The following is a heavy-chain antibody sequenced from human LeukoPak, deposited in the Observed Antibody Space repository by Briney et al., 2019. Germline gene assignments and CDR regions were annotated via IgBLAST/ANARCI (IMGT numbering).Heavy chain of an antibody. V-gene: IGHV3-23*01. CDR2: ITGSGGST. J-gene: IGHJ6*03. Sequence: GGSLRLSCGASGFTFTTYAMTWVRQAPGKGLEWVSSITGSGGSTYYGDSVKGRFTISRDNSKNTLYLQMNSLRAEDTALYYCARGLYYDILTESRAMDVWGKGTTVTVSS. CDR3: ARGLYYDILTESRAMDV. D-gene: IGHD3-9*01. CDR1: GFTFTTYA.